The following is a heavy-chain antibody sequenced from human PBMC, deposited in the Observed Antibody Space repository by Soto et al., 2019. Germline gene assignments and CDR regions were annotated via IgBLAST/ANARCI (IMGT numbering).Heavy chain of an antibody. J-gene: IGHJ5*02. CDR2: INPNSRGT. V-gene: IGHV1-2*02. CDR1: GYTFTDYF. Sequence: QVQLVQSGAEVKKPGASVKVSCKASGYTFTDYFIHWVRQAPGQGFEWMGWINPNSRGTNYAPKFQGRVTMTRDTSTSTAYMELRGLRSDDTAVYYCARVTLKAGNWFDPWGQGTLVTVSS. CDR3: ARVTLKAGNWFDP.